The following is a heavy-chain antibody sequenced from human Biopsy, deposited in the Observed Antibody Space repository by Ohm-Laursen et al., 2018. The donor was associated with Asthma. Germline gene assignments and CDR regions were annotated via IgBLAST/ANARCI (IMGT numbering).Heavy chain of an antibody. Sequence: ESLRISCKGSGYSFTSYWIGWVRQMPGKGLEWMGIIYPGDSDTRYSPSFQGQVTISADKSISTAYLQWSSLKASDTAMYYCARLTCSGGSCHSGDFQHWGQGTLVTVSS. J-gene: IGHJ1*01. V-gene: IGHV5-51*01. CDR2: IYPGDSDT. D-gene: IGHD2-15*01. CDR3: ARLTCSGGSCHSGDFQH. CDR1: GYSFTSYW.